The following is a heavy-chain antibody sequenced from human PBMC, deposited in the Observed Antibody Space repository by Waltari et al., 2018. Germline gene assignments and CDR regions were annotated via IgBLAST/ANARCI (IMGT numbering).Heavy chain of an antibody. CDR3: ATYIGASVGTAAFDV. Sequence: QLQLQESGPRLARPSETLSLICGVSGVSITSNRHYWAGIRQSPGQGLEWIGTVSYSGTTYISPSLKSRVSVSRDTSKNQVSLILGSVTAADMAVYYCATYIGASVGTAAFDVWGQGTMVTVSS. CDR1: GVSITSNRHY. V-gene: IGHV4-39*01. J-gene: IGHJ3*01. CDR2: VSYSGTT. D-gene: IGHD5-12*01.